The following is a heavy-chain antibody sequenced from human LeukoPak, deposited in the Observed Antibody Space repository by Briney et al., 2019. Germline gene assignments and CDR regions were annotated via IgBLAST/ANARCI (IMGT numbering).Heavy chain of an antibody. Sequence: GASVKVSCKGSGGTFTSYTISWVRQAPGQGLEWMGGIIPIPGIANYAQKFQGRVTITADKSTSTAYMELSSLRSEDTAVYYCATRYCSGGSCPNRPYYYGMDVWGQGTTVTVSS. D-gene: IGHD2-15*01. CDR3: ATRYCSGGSCPNRPYYYGMDV. CDR1: GGTFTSYT. J-gene: IGHJ6*02. V-gene: IGHV1-69*10. CDR2: IIPIPGIA.